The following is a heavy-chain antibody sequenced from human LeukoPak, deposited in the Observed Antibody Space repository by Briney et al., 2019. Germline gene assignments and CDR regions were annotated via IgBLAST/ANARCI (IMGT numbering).Heavy chain of an antibody. J-gene: IGHJ3*02. V-gene: IGHV3-20*04. CDR2: INWNGRNV. Sequence: GGSLRLSCATSGFTFDDYGVNGVRQAPGKGLEWVSNINWNGRNVDYADSVKSRFTISRDKAKNSLHLQMNSLRAEDTAVYYCARVRKQYYYDDSHHRDASDIWGQGTMVIVSS. D-gene: IGHD3-22*01. CDR3: ARVRKQYYYDDSHHRDASDI. CDR1: GFTFDDYG.